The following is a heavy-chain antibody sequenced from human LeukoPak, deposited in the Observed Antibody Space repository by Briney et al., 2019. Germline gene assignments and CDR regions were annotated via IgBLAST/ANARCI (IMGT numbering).Heavy chain of an antibody. CDR2: IRYDGSNK. D-gene: IGHD3-10*01. CDR1: GFTFSSYG. Sequence: GGALTLPCAASGFTFSSYGMHLVRLAPRTPMEGVTFIRYDGSNKYYAASVKGRFTISRDNSKNTLYLQMNSLRAEDTAVYYCAKDEWFGELLPFDYWGQGTLVTVSS. J-gene: IGHJ4*02. V-gene: IGHV3-30*02. CDR3: AKDEWFGELLPFDY.